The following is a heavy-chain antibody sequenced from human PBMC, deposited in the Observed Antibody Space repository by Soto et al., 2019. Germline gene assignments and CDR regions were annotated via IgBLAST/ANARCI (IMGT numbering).Heavy chain of an antibody. D-gene: IGHD1-26*01. CDR2: ITRTDNT. CDR3: AKALVGEVGATDF. CDR1: GFTFSNYA. V-gene: IGHV3-23*01. J-gene: IGHJ4*02. Sequence: GGSLRLSCTASGFTFSNYAMSWVRQAPGKGLEWVSAITRTDNTYYADSVKGRFTISRDNSRNTLYLQMNSLGAEDAALYYCAKALVGEVGATDFWGQGTLVTVSS.